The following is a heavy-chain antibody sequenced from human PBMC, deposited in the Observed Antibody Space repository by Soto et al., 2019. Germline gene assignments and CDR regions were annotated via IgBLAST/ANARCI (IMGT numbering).Heavy chain of an antibody. CDR2: IYPGDSDT. J-gene: IGHJ4*02. Sequence: GESLKISCKGSGYSFTSYWIGWVRQMPGKGLEWMGIIYPGDSDTRYSPSFQGQVTISADKSISTAYLQMNSLRAEDTAVYYCAKVLYYGPDYWGQGTLVTVSS. V-gene: IGHV5-51*01. CDR1: GYSFTSYW. D-gene: IGHD3-10*01. CDR3: AKVLYYGPDY.